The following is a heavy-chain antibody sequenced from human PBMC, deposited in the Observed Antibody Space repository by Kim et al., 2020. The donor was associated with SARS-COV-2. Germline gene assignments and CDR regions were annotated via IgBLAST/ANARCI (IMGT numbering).Heavy chain of an antibody. Sequence: LKGRFTISRDYSKNTLYQQMSSLTAEDTAVYYCAKQGYIFELNTYSGMDLWGQGTTVTVSS. V-gene: IGHV3-30*02. CDR3: AKQGYIFELNTYSGMDL. D-gene: IGHD1-26*01. J-gene: IGHJ6*02.